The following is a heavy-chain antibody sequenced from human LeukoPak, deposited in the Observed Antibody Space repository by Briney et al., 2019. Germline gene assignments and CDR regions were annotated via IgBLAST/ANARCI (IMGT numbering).Heavy chain of an antibody. D-gene: IGHD4-17*01. V-gene: IGHV3-48*03. CDR1: GFTFSSYE. CDR3: ARATTVTPYYFDY. J-gene: IGHJ4*02. Sequence: PGGSLRLSCAASGFTFSSYEMNWVRQAPGKGLEWVSYISSSGSTIYYADSVKGRFTISSDNAKNSLYLQMNSLRAEDTAVYYCARATTVTPYYFDYWGQGTLVTVSS. CDR2: ISSSGSTI.